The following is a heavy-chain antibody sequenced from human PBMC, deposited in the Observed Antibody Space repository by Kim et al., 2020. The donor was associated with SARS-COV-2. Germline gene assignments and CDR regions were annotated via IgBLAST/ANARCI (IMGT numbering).Heavy chain of an antibody. CDR1: GFTFSSYW. Sequence: GGSLRLSCAASGFTFSSYWMHWVRQAPGKGLVWVSRINSDGSSTSYADSVKGRFTISRDNAENTLYLQMNSLRAEDTAVYYCARVPASSSWYNYYYGMDVWGQGTTVTVSS. V-gene: IGHV3-74*01. J-gene: IGHJ6*02. CDR2: INSDGSST. D-gene: IGHD6-13*01. CDR3: ARVPASSSWYNYYYGMDV.